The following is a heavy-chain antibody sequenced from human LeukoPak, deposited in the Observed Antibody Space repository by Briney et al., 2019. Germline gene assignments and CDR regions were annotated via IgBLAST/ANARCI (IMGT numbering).Heavy chain of an antibody. CDR3: ASGNGSGNYMDFFDS. CDR2: ISSSGGFT. Sequence: GGSLRLSCAASGFTFSEYYMTWIRQAPGKGLEWISYISSSGGFTDYADSVKGRFTISRDNAQKSLYLEMNSLRADDTAVYYCASGNGSGNYMDFFDSWGQGSLVTVSS. CDR1: GFTFSEYY. J-gene: IGHJ4*02. V-gene: IGHV3-11*06. D-gene: IGHD3-10*01.